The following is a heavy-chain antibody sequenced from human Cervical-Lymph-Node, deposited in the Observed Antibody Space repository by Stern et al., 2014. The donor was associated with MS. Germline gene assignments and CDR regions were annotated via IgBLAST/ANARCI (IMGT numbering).Heavy chain of an antibody. J-gene: IGHJ6*02. D-gene: IGHD5-18*01. V-gene: IGHV3-30*18. CDR2: TSYDGGNR. CDR3: AKDRRGGYNYLYGMDV. Sequence: VQLVESGGGVVQPGTSLRLSCTGSRFTFRSYGIHWVRQAPGKGLGWVSVTSYDGGNRQYADSVKGRFTISRDNSKNTVYLHLNSLRPEDTGVYHCAKDRRGGYNYLYGMDVWGQGTTVTVS. CDR1: RFTFRSYG.